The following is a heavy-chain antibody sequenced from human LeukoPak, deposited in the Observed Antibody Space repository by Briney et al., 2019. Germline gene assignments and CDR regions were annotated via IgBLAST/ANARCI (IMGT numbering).Heavy chain of an antibody. CDR3: ARGPYCSGGTCYSQYFDY. J-gene: IGHJ4*02. V-gene: IGHV1-8*01. Sequence: ASVKVSCKASGYTFTTYDINWVRQASGQGLEWMGWMSPNSGNTGYAQKFQGRVTMTRNTSISTAYMDLSSLRSDDTAVYYCARGPYCSGGTCYSQYFDYWGQGTLVTVSS. CDR2: MSPNSGNT. CDR1: GYTFTTYD. D-gene: IGHD2-15*01.